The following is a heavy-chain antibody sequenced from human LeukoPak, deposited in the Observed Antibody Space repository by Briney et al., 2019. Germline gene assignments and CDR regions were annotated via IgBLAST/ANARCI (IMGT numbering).Heavy chain of an antibody. CDR3: ATAYYYGSGTYYNGFDY. J-gene: IGHJ4*02. CDR2: IYPGDSDT. Sequence: GESLKISCTGSGESFTDYWIGWVRQMPGKGLEWMGIIYPGDSDTRYSPSFQGQVTISADKSISTAYLQWSSLKASDTAMYYCATAYYYGSGTYYNGFDYWGQGTLVTVSS. V-gene: IGHV5-51*01. CDR1: GESFTDYW. D-gene: IGHD3-10*01.